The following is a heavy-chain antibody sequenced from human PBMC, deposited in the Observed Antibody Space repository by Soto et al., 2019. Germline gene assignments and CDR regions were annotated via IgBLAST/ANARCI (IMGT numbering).Heavy chain of an antibody. V-gene: IGHV3-23*01. Sequence: GGSLRLSCAASGFTFSNCAMNWVRQAPGKGLEWVSSISGSGDSTYYADSVKGRYTISRDNSKNTLFLQMNSLRAEDTAVYYCAKDPMTTFSPDYWGQGTLVTVSS. J-gene: IGHJ4*02. CDR3: AKDPMTTFSPDY. D-gene: IGHD3-16*01. CDR2: ISGSGDST. CDR1: GFTFSNCA.